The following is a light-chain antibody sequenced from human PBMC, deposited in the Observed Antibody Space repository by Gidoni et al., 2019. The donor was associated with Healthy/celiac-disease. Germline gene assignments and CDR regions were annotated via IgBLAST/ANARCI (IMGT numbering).Light chain of an antibody. V-gene: IGLV2-14*01. CDR1: SSDVGGYNY. CDR2: DVS. J-gene: IGLJ2*01. Sequence: QSALTLPASVSGSPGQSITISCTGTSSDVGGYNYVSWYQQHPGKAPKLMIYDVSNRPSGVSNRFSGSKSGNTASLTISGLQAEDEADYYCSSYTSSSTRKVFGGGTKLTVL. CDR3: SSYTSSSTRKV.